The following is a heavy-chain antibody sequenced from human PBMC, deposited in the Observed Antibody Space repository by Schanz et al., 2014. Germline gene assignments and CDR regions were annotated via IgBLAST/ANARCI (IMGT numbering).Heavy chain of an antibody. D-gene: IGHD2-2*01. CDR1: GFTFSSYW. CDR2: IKSDGSST. J-gene: IGHJ5*02. Sequence: EVQLVASGGGLIQPGGSLRLSCAASGFTFSSYWMHWVRQVPGKGLVWVSRIKSDGSSTSYADSVKGRFTISRDNAKNSLFLQMNSLRAEDTAVYYCARAGYDADNWFDPWGQGTLVTVSS. CDR3: ARAGYDADNWFDP. V-gene: IGHV3-74*02.